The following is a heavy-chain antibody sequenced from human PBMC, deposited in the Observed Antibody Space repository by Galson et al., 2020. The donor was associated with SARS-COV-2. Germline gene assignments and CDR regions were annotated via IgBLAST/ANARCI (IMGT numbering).Heavy chain of an antibody. D-gene: IGHD3-10*01. CDR2: IYYSGST. J-gene: IGHJ4*02. V-gene: IGHV4-39*02. Sequence: ASETLSLTCTVSGGSISSSSYYWGWIRQPPGKGLEWIGSIYYSGSTYYNPSLKSRVTISVDTSKNQFSLKLSSVTAADTAVYYCAKDGLLGTMVRGVMDYWGQGTLVTVSS. CDR3: AKDGLLGTMVRGVMDY. CDR1: GGSISSSSYY.